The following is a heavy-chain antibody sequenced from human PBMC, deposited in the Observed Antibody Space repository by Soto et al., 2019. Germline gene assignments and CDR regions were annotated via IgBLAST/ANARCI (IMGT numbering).Heavy chain of an antibody. CDR1: GGAISSYY. Sequence: SETLSLTCTVSGGAISSYYWTWIRQPAGKGLEWIGRIYSSGSTKYNPSLQSRVTMSLDTSKNQFSLRLTSVTAADTAVYYCARGQRFSDWFDPWGQGTLVTVSS. J-gene: IGHJ5*02. CDR2: IYSSGST. D-gene: IGHD3-3*01. V-gene: IGHV4-4*07. CDR3: ARGQRFSDWFDP.